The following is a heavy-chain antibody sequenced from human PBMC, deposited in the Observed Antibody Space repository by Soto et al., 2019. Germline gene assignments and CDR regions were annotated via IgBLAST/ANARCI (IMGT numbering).Heavy chain of an antibody. D-gene: IGHD1-1*01. CDR3: ARGLGTGIFDY. V-gene: IGHV3-33*01. CDR1: GFTFSSYG. CDR2: IWYDGSNK. J-gene: IGHJ4*02. Sequence: QVQMVESGGGVVQPGWSLRLSCAASGFTFSSYGMHWVRQAPGKGLEWVAVIWYDGSNKYYADSVKGRFTISRDNSKNTLYLQMNSLRAEDTAVYYCARGLGTGIFDYWGQGTLVTVSS.